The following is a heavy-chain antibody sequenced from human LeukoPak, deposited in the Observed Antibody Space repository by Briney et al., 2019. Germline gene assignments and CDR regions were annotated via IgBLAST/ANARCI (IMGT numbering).Heavy chain of an antibody. Sequence: GGSLRLSCSASGFTFSNYAMTWVRQAPGKGLEWVSVISGSGATTFSADSVKGRFTISRDDSKNTLYLQMNSLRAEDTAMYYCARDASTSCYSAMDYWGQGTLVTVSS. V-gene: IGHV3-23*01. J-gene: IGHJ4*02. CDR1: GFTFSNYA. CDR2: ISGSGATT. CDR3: ARDASTSCYSAMDY. D-gene: IGHD2-15*01.